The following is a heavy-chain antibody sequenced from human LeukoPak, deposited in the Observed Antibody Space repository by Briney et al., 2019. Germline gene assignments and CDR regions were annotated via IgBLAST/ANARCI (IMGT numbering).Heavy chain of an antibody. CDR1: GFTFSSYA. J-gene: IGHJ4*02. CDR2: ISYDGSNK. D-gene: IGHD3-10*01. CDR3: ARNPSGRRYYFDY. V-gene: IGHV3-30*01. Sequence: GGSLRLSCAASGFTFSSYAMHWVRQAPGKGLEWGAVISYDGSNKYYADSVKGRFTISRDNSKNTLYLQMNSLRAEDTAVYYCARNPSGRRYYFDYWGQGTLVTVSS.